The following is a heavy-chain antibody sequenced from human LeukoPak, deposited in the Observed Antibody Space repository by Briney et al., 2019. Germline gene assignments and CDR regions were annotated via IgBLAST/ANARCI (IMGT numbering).Heavy chain of an antibody. D-gene: IGHD2-2*01. CDR3: ARGALRCSSTSCSPHYYGMDV. CDR1: GGTFSSYA. V-gene: IGHV1-69*13. J-gene: IGHJ6*02. Sequence: RASVKVSCKASGGTFSSYAISWVRQAPGQGLEWMGGIIPIFGTANYAQKFQGRVTITADESMSTAYMELSSLRSEDTAVYYCARGALRCSSTSCSPHYYGMDVWGQGTTVTVSS. CDR2: IIPIFGTA.